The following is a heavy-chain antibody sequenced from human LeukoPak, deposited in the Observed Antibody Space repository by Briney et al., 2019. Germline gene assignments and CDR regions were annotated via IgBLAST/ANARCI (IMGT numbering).Heavy chain of an antibody. J-gene: IGHJ4*02. V-gene: IGHV4-39*01. CDR2: IYYSGST. Sequence: PSETLSLTCTVSGGSISSYYWGWIRQPPGKGLEWIGSIYYSGSTHYNPSLKSRVTISVDTSKNQFSLKLSYVTAEDTAVYYCARGGSSWYDYFGYWGQGTLVTVSS. CDR3: ARGGSSWYDYFGY. D-gene: IGHD6-13*01. CDR1: GGSISSYY.